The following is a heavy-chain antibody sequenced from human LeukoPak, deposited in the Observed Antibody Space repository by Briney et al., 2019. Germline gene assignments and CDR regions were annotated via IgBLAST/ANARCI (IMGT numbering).Heavy chain of an antibody. J-gene: IGHJ4*02. CDR2: INWNGGST. V-gene: IGHV3-20*04. CDR3: AREGMAGRGLFDY. CDR1: GFSFDDYG. Sequence: GGSLRLSCAASGFSFDDYGMSWVRQTPGKGLEWVSGINWNGGSTRYADSVKGRFTISRDNAKNSLYLQLNSLRAEDTALYFCAREGMAGRGLFDYWGQGALVTVSS. D-gene: IGHD5-24*01.